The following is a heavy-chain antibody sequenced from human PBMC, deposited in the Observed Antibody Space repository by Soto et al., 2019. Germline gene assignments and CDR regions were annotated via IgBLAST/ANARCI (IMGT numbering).Heavy chain of an antibody. Sequence: ASVKVSCKASGYSFTNYGISWVRQAPGQGPEWMGWISGHNGDTNHPQSLQGRVTMTTDTSRNTAYMELRSLGSDDTAVYYCARHRFNYYDNTVYYYFDYWGQGTLVTVSS. CDR2: ISGHNGDT. D-gene: IGHD3-22*01. J-gene: IGHJ4*02. CDR3: ARHRFNYYDNTVYYYFDY. CDR1: GYSFTNYG. V-gene: IGHV1-18*04.